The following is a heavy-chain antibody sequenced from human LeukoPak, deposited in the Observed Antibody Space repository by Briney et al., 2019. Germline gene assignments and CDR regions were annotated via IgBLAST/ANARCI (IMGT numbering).Heavy chain of an antibody. J-gene: IGHJ6*02. Sequence: ASVEVSCKVSGYTLTELSMHWVRQAPGKGLEWMGGFDPEDGETIYAQKFQGRVTMTEDTSTDTAYMELSSLRSEDTAVYYCATVSPIKYSYGFRPLYYYGMDVWGQGTTVTVSS. CDR1: GYTLTELS. CDR3: ATVSPIKYSYGFRPLYYYGMDV. D-gene: IGHD5-18*01. V-gene: IGHV1-24*01. CDR2: FDPEDGET.